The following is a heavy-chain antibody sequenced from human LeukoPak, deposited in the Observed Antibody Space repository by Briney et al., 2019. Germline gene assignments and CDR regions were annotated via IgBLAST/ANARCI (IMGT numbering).Heavy chain of an antibody. J-gene: IGHJ4*02. CDR2: INTNTGNP. V-gene: IGHV7-4-1*02. CDR3: ARDRVTIFGVVIEDAQPDY. Sequence: ASVKVSCKASGYTFTSYAMNWVRQAPGQGLEWMGWINTNTGNPTYAQGFTGRFVFSLDTSVSTAYLQISSLKAEDTAVYYCARDRVTIFGVVIEDAQPDYWGQGTLVTVSS. CDR1: GYTFTSYA. D-gene: IGHD3-3*01.